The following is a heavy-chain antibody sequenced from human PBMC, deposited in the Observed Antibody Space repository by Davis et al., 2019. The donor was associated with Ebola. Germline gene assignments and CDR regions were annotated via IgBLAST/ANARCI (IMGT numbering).Heavy chain of an antibody. CDR2: VIPIVGIA. CDR3: SRGGTWNLDYGMDV. CDR1: GVTFSIDG. V-gene: IGHV1-69*04. J-gene: IGHJ6*02. D-gene: IGHD1-1*01. Sequence: SVQFSCNASGVTFSIDGIRWVRQAPGQGLEWMGRVIPIVGIANYAPKFQGRVTITADKSTSTANMEVNSLRSEDTAVYYCSRGGTWNLDYGMDVWGQGTTVTVSS.